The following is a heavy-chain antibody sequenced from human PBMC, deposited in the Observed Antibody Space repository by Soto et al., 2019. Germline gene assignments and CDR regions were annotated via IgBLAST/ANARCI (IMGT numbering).Heavy chain of an antibody. V-gene: IGHV3-33*01. D-gene: IGHD3-22*01. CDR2: IWYDGSNK. CDR3: AREDYYDSSGSDAFDI. Sequence: HPGGSLRLSCAASGFTFSSYDMHWVRQAPGKGLEWVGIIWYDGSNKYYADSVKGRFTISRDNSKNTLYLQMNSLRAEDTAVYYCAREDYYDSSGSDAFDIWGQGTMVTVSS. J-gene: IGHJ3*02. CDR1: GFTFSSYD.